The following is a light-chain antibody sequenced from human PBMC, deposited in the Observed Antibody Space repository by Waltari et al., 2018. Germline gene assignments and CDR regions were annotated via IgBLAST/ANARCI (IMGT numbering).Light chain of an antibody. J-gene: IGKJ2*01. CDR1: QSVSSSY. V-gene: IGKV3-20*01. Sequence: EIVLTQSPGTLSLSPGERATLSCRARQSVSSSYLAWYQQKPGQAPRLLIYGASSRATGIPDRFSGSGSGTDFTLTISRLEPEDFAVYYCQQYGSSPNTFGQGTKLEIK. CDR2: GAS. CDR3: QQYGSSPNT.